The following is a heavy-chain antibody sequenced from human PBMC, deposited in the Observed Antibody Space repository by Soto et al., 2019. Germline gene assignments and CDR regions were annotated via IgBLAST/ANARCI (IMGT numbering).Heavy chain of an antibody. CDR3: ALIKDCSRTDCYLASFDP. D-gene: IGHD2-2*01. Sequence: ETLSLTCGVYGGSFRNYYWIWARQPPGKALEWLAHIFSNDDKSYSTSLRSRLTISKDTSRSQVVLTMTNMDPMDSATYYCALIKDCSRTDCYLASFDPWGQGTLVTVSS. V-gene: IGHV2-26*01. CDR2: IFSNDDK. CDR1: GGSFRNYYW. J-gene: IGHJ5*02.